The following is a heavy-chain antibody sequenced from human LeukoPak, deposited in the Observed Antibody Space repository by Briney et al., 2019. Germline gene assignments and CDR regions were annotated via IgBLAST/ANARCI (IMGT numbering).Heavy chain of an antibody. V-gene: IGHV3-33*01. J-gene: IGHJ4*02. CDR2: IWYDGSNK. CDR3: ARGVGYCSGGSCYLGGENFDY. Sequence: PGGSLRLSCAASGFTFSSYGMHWVRQAPGKGLEWVAVIWYDGSNKYYADSVKGRFTISRDNSKNTLYLQMNSLRAEDTAVYYCARGVGYCSGGSCYLGGENFDYWGQGTLVTVSS. D-gene: IGHD2-15*01. CDR1: GFTFSSYG.